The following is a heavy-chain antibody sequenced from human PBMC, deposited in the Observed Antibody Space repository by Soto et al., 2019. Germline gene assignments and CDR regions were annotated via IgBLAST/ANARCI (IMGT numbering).Heavy chain of an antibody. CDR1: GGSMSKFY. J-gene: IGHJ5*02. V-gene: IGHV4-4*07. D-gene: IGHD4-17*01. CDR2: VYATGTS. Sequence: SETLSLTCSVSGGSMSKFYWSWIRKTAGKGLEWMGRVYATGTSDYNPSLRSRIAMSVDISKKTFSLRLRSVTAADTGVYYCVRDGSKTLRDCFDPWGQGILATVSS. CDR3: VRDGSKTLRDCFDP.